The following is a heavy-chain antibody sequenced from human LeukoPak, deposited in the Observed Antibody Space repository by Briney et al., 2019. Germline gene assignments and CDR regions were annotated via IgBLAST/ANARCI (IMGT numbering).Heavy chain of an antibody. Sequence: SETLSLTCTVSGGSISGYYWSWIRQPPGKGLEWIGYIYYSGSTNYNPSLKSRVTISVDTSKNQFSLKLSSVTAADTAVYYCARDMGYCSGGSCYGPYYYYGMDVWGQGTTVTVSS. D-gene: IGHD2-15*01. J-gene: IGHJ6*02. V-gene: IGHV4-59*01. CDR3: ARDMGYCSGGSCYGPYYYYGMDV. CDR1: GGSISGYY. CDR2: IYYSGST.